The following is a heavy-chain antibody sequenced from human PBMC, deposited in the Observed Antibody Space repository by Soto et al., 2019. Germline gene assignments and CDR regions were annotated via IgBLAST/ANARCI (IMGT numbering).Heavy chain of an antibody. J-gene: IGHJ4*02. CDR3: ARENIVATIAAKFDY. Sequence: SVKVSCKASGGAFSSILFSWVRQAPGQGLEWMGGIIPIFGTANYAQKFQGRVTITADESTSTAYMELSSLRSEDTAVYYCARENIVATIAAKFDYWGQGTLVTVSS. V-gene: IGHV1-69*13. CDR1: GGAFSSIL. CDR2: IIPIFGTA. D-gene: IGHD5-12*01.